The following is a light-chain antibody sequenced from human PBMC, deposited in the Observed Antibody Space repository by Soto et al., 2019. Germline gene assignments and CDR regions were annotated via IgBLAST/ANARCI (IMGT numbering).Light chain of an antibody. Sequence: IVLTQSPDTLSLSPGERATLYCRASRSVSSSYLAWYQHKAGQAPRLLISGASNRATDIPDRFSGSESGTDFTLTISRLEPEDFAVYYCQQYGSSPSTFGQGTKLEIK. CDR3: QQYGSSPST. CDR1: RSVSSSY. V-gene: IGKV3-20*01. J-gene: IGKJ2*02. CDR2: GAS.